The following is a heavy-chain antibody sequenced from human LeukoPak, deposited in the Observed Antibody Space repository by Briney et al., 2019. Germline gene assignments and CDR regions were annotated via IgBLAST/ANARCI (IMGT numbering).Heavy chain of an antibody. CDR3: ARDLAVWSGYSFDY. CDR2: IYYSGST. D-gene: IGHD3-3*01. Sequence: PSETLSLTCAVYGGSFSGYYWSWIRQPPGKGLEWIGSIYYSGSTYYNPSLKSRVTISVDTSKNQFSLKLSSVTAADTAVYYCARDLAVWSGYSFDYWGQGTLVTVSS. CDR1: GGSFSGYY. J-gene: IGHJ4*02. V-gene: IGHV4-34*01.